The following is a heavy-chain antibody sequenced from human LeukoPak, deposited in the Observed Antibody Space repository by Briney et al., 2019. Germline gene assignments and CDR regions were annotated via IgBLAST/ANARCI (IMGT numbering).Heavy chain of an antibody. Sequence: SETLSLTCAVYGGSFSDYYWTWIRQPPGKGLEWIGEINHSGSTNYNPSLKSRVIISVDTSKNQFSLKLSSVTAADTAVYYCAGVAVGATLGGYYYYMDVWGKGTTVTVSS. D-gene: IGHD2-15*01. CDR1: GGSFSDYY. J-gene: IGHJ6*03. CDR2: INHSGST. CDR3: AGVAVGATLGGYYYYMDV. V-gene: IGHV4-34*01.